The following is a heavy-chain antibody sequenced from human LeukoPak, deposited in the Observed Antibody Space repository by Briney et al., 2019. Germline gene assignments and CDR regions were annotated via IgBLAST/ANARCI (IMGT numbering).Heavy chain of an antibody. V-gene: IGHV1-69*04. Sequence: GASVKVSCKASGGTFSSYAISWVRQAPGQGLEWMGRIIPILGIANYAQKFQGRVTITADKSTSTAYMELSSLRSEDTAVYYCARASHYYDSSVLVFYYYYYGMDVWGQGTTVTVSS. CDR1: GGTFSSYA. CDR3: ARASHYYDSSVLVFYYYYYGMDV. CDR2: IIPILGIA. J-gene: IGHJ6*02. D-gene: IGHD3-22*01.